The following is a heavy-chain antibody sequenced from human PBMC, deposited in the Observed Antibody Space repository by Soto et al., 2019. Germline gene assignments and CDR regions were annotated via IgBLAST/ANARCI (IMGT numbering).Heavy chain of an antibody. Sequence: QVQLQESGPGLVKPSGTLSLTCAVSGDSIRSRNWWSWVRQHPGKGLEWIGEIDHSGSTNYNPSLKSRVTISIDMSNNQFSLKLSSVTAADTAVYYCATSMTTLTTSWFDPWGQGTLVTVSS. J-gene: IGHJ5*02. D-gene: IGHD4-17*01. CDR3: ATSMTTLTTSWFDP. V-gene: IGHV4-4*02. CDR2: IDHSGST. CDR1: GDSIRSRNW.